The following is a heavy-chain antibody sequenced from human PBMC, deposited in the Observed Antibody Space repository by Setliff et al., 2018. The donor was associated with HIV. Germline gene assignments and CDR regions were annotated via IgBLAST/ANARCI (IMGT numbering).Heavy chain of an antibody. V-gene: IGHV4-4*07. J-gene: IGHJ2*01. D-gene: IGHD3-10*01. CDR3: AKDRGYYFDL. Sequence: SETLSLTCSVSGDSFSIHYWNWIRQPAGKGLEWIGRIYSSGATSYNPSLRSRVTMSVDTSKNQLSLTLDSMTAADTAVYYCAKDRGYYFDLGGRGILVTVSS. CDR2: IYSSGAT. CDR1: GDSFSIHY.